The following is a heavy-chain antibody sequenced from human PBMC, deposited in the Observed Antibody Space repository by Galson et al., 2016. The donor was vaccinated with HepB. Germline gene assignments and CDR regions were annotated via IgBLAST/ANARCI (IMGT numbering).Heavy chain of an antibody. CDR1: GDSISSDGYY. CDR3: ATDLSQITRAGKYYYGLDV. D-gene: IGHD1-14*01. V-gene: IGHV4-61*02. CDR2: IYTTGAT. Sequence: TLSLTCTVSGDSISSDGYYWSWIRQPAGKGLEWLGRIYTTGATSYNPSLKSRLTMTEDSSTDTAFMDLSGLGSDDTAVYFCATDLSQITRAGKYYYGLDVWGKGTAVTVSP. J-gene: IGHJ6*04.